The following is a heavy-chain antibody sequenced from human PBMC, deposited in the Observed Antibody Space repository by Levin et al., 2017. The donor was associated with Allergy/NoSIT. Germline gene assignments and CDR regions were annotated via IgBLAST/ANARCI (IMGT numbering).Heavy chain of an antibody. CDR1: GFTFSDYY. Sequence: GGSLRLSCAASGFTFSDYYMTWIRQAPGKGLEWISYISDSGSAVFYAGSVRGRFTVSRDNAKNSLYLQMNSLRAEDTAVYYCARGVRTFDYWGQGTLVTVSS. D-gene: IGHD1-1*01. V-gene: IGHV3-11*01. CDR3: ARGVRTFDY. CDR2: ISDSGSAV. J-gene: IGHJ4*02.